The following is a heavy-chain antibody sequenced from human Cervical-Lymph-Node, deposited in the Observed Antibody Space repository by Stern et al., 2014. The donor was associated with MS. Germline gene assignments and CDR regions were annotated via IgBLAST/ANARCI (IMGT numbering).Heavy chain of an antibody. D-gene: IGHD3-3*01. J-gene: IGHJ6*02. V-gene: IGHV1-46*03. CDR3: ARDLLQYTGYGMDV. CDR1: GYTFTAYY. CDR2: INPTVGTT. Sequence: VQLVESGAEVKKPGASVKVSCKASGYTFTAYYMHWVRQAPGQVLEWMGLINPTVGTTSYARKFQGRVTMTRDTSTSTVYMELRSLRSEDTAVYYCARDLLQYTGYGMDVWGQGTTVTVFS.